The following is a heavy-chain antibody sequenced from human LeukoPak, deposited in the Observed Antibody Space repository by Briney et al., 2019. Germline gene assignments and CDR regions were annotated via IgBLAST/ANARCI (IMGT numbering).Heavy chain of an antibody. J-gene: IGHJ3*02. D-gene: IGHD2/OR15-2a*01. CDR3: ARPRPRTEYGYAFDI. V-gene: IGHV4-59*08. Sequence: SETLSLTCTVSGGSISVYYWSWIRQPPGKGLEWVAYIFSSGSTNYNPSLKSRVTISVDTSKNHFSLRLTSVTAADTAVYYCARPRPRTEYGYAFDIWGQGTVVTVSS. CDR2: IFSSGST. CDR1: GGSISVYY.